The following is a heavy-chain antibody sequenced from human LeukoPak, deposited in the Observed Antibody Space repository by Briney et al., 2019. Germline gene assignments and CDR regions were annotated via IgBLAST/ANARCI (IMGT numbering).Heavy chain of an antibody. CDR3: ARDRRAAAGTESLDY. J-gene: IGHJ4*02. CDR1: GYTFTGYY. CDR2: INPNGGGT. V-gene: IGHV1-2*02. Sequence: ASVKVSCKASGYTFTGYYMHWVRQAPGQGLEWMGWINPNGGGTNYAQKFQGRVTMPRDTSISTAYMELSRLRSDDTAVYYCARDRRAAAGTESLDYWGQGTLVTVSS. D-gene: IGHD6-13*01.